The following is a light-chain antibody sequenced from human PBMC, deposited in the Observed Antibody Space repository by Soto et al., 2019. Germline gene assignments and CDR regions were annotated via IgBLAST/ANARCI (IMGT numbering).Light chain of an antibody. J-gene: IGKJ1*01. CDR3: HQANSFPRT. CDR1: RDISTW. Sequence: DPLMTQSPSSVSASIGDRVILTCRASRDISTWLAWYQQKPGRAPKLLISKASNLQSGVPSRFSGSGSGREFTLIISSLQPDDFATYFCHQANSFPRTFGQGTTVEIK. V-gene: IGKV1-12*01. CDR2: KAS.